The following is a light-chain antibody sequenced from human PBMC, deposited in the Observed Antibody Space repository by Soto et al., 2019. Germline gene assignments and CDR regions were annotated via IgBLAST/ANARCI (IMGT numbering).Light chain of an antibody. CDR3: AAWDDSLNAVV. Sequence: QPVLTQPASASGTPGQRVTLSCSGSSSNVGRNTVNWYQQLPGTAPKLLIYSNNQRPSGVPDRFSGSKSGTSASLAISGLQSEDEADYYCAAWDDSLNAVVFGGGTKVTVL. CDR1: SSNVGRNT. V-gene: IGLV1-44*01. J-gene: IGLJ2*01. CDR2: SNN.